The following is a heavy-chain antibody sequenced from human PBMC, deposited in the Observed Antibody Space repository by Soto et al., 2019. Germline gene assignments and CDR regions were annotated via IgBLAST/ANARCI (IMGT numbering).Heavy chain of an antibody. D-gene: IGHD5-12*01. CDR3: ARDFNIGGMDV. CDR2: ISPNSEKT. Sequence: ASVKVSCKASGYTFSNFGISWVRQAPGEGLEWMGWISPNSEKTKIAQRFQGRVTMTTDTSTSTAYMELRSLRSDDTAVYYCARDFNIGGMDVWGQGTTVTV. J-gene: IGHJ6*02. CDR1: GYTFSNFG. V-gene: IGHV1-18*01.